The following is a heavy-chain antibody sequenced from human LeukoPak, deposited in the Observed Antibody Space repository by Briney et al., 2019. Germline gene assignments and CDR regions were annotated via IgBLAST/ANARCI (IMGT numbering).Heavy chain of an antibody. D-gene: IGHD3-22*01. V-gene: IGHV4-34*01. CDR1: GGSFSGYY. Sequence: SETLSLTCAVYGGSFSGYYWSWIRQPPRKGLEWIGEINHSGSTNYNPSLKSRVTISVDTSKNQFSLKLSSVTAADTAVCYCARFARYDSSGYYYLFDYWGQGTLVTVSS. J-gene: IGHJ4*02. CDR3: ARFARYDSSGYYYLFDY. CDR2: INHSGST.